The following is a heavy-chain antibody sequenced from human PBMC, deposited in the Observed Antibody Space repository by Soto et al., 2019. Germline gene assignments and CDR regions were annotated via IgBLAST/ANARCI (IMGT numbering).Heavy chain of an antibody. D-gene: IGHD1-1*01. V-gene: IGHV1-18*01. CDR1: GYTFTSYG. CDR3: ARVVVQLERLRKSWFDP. J-gene: IGHJ5*02. CDR2: ISAYNGNT. Sequence: GASVKVSCKASGYTFTSYGISWVRQAPGQGLEWMGWISAYNGNTNYAQKLQGRVTMTTDTSTSTAYMELRSLRSDDTAVYYCARVVVQLERLRKSWFDPWGQGTLVTVSS.